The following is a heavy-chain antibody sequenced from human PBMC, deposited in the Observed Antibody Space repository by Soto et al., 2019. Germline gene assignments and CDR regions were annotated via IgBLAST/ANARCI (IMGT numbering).Heavy chain of an antibody. J-gene: IGHJ4*02. CDR1: GGSIRSYY. CDR3: ARTYDFLTGYYAHFDY. Sequence: SETLSLTCTVSGGSIRSYYWSWIRQSPGKGLEWIAYIYNSGSTNYNPSLRSRVTISVDTSQNQFSLNLYSVTTADTAVYYCARTYDFLTGYYAHFDYWGQGTPVTVSS. D-gene: IGHD3-9*01. CDR2: IYNSGST. V-gene: IGHV4-59*01.